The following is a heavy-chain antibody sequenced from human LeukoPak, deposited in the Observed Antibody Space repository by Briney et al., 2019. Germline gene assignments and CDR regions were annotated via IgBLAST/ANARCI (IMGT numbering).Heavy chain of an antibody. CDR2: ISPTSAYI. J-gene: IGHJ3*01. D-gene: IGHD3-22*01. CDR3: ARTIYYYESTSYFSDAFDV. Sequence: GGSLRLSCAATGFTLSGHSMNWVRQAPGKGLDWVSSISPTSAYIYYQDSVKGQFTISRDDAKNSLYLEMDSLRAEDTAVYYCARTIYYYESTSYFSDAFDVWGQGTMVTVSS. V-gene: IGHV3-21*01. CDR1: GFTLSGHS.